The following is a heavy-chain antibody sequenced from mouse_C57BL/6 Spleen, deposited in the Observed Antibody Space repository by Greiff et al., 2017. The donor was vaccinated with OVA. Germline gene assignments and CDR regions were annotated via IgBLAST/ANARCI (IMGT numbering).Heavy chain of an antibody. CDR1: GFTFSDYY. Sequence: EVKLVESGGGLVQPGGSLKLSCAASGFTFSDYYMYWVRQTPEKRLEWVAYISNGGGSTYYPDTVKGRFTISRDNAKNTLYLQMSRLKSEDTAMYYCARADLGNDGYYFYWYFDVWGTGTTVTVSS. J-gene: IGHJ1*03. V-gene: IGHV5-12*01. CDR3: ARADLGNDGYYFYWYFDV. D-gene: IGHD2-3*01. CDR2: ISNGGGST.